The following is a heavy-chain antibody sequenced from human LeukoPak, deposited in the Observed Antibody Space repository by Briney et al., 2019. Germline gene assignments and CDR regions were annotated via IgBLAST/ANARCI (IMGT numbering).Heavy chain of an antibody. D-gene: IGHD1-7*01. CDR2: IIPIFGIA. J-gene: IGHJ6*02. Sequence: SVKVSCKASGGTFSSYAISWVRQAPGQGLEWMGRIIPIFGIANYAQKFQGGVTITADKSTSTAYMELSSLRSEDTAVYYCARDPPIRGITGTPNVYYGMDVWGQGTTVTVSS. V-gene: IGHV1-69*04. CDR1: GGTFSSYA. CDR3: ARDPPIRGITGTPNVYYGMDV.